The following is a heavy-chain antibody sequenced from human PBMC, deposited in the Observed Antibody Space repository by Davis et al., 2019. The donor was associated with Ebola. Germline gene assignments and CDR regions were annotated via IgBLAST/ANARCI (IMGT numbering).Heavy chain of an antibody. V-gene: IGHV3-30-3*01. Sequence: PGGSLRLSCAASGFTFSSYAMHWVRQAPGKGLEWVAVISYDGSNKYYADSLKGRFTISRDNSKNTLYLQMNSLRAEDTAVYYCARDIVVVVAASMGYWGQGTLVTVSS. CDR2: ISYDGSNK. CDR1: GFTFSSYA. CDR3: ARDIVVVVAASMGY. J-gene: IGHJ4*02. D-gene: IGHD2-15*01.